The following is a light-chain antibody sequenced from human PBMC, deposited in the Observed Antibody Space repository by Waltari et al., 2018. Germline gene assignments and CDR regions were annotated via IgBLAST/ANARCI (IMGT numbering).Light chain of an antibody. CDR3: QQYYSSPWT. Sequence: DIVMTQSPDSLAVYLGERSTITRKSSQSVLSSSNNKNSLGWYQQKPGQPPQLLISWASTRESGVPDRFSGSGSGTDFTLTISSLQAEDVAVYCCQQYYSSPWTFGQGTKVEIK. CDR1: QSVLSSSNNKNS. CDR2: WAS. V-gene: IGKV4-1*01. J-gene: IGKJ1*01.